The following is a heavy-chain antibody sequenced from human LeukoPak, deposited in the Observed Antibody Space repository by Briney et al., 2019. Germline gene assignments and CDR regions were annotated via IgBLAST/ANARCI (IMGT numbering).Heavy chain of an antibody. CDR1: GFTFSSYG. D-gene: IGHD3-10*01. J-gene: IGHJ4*02. V-gene: IGHV3-23*01. Sequence: GGSLRLSCAASGFTFSSYGMSWVRQAPGKGLEWVSAISGSGGSTYYADSVKGRFTISRDNSKNTLYLQMNSLRAEDTAVYYCAKELFRITMVRGVMSWGQGTLVTVSS. CDR3: AKELFRITMVRGVMS. CDR2: ISGSGGST.